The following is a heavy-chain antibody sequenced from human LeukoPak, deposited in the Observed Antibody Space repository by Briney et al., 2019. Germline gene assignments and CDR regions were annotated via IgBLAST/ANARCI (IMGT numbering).Heavy chain of an antibody. D-gene: IGHD1-26*01. V-gene: IGHV4-59*01. CDR1: GGSISSYY. CDR3: ARYSDPGSYPDAFDI. J-gene: IGHJ3*02. CDR2: IYYSGST. Sequence: SETLSLTCTVSGGSISSYYWSWIRQPPGKGLEWIGYIYYSGSTNYNPSLKSRVTISVDTSKNQFSLKLSSVTAAATAVYYCARYSDPGSYPDAFDIWGQGTMVTVSS.